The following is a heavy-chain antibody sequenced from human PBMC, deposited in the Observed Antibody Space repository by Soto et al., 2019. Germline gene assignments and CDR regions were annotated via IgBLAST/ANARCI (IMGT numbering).Heavy chain of an antibody. CDR2: ISYSGST. CDR1: GGSISDSY. CDR3: ARVSHNYYDSSGYYRVGYYFDY. Sequence: SETLSLTCTVSGGSISDSYWTWIRQPPGQGLEWIGFISYSGSTNYNPSLKSRVTISVDRSKNQFSLKLSSVTAADTAVYYCARVSHNYYDSSGYYRVGYYFDYWGQGTLVTVSS. D-gene: IGHD3-22*01. J-gene: IGHJ4*02. V-gene: IGHV4-59*12.